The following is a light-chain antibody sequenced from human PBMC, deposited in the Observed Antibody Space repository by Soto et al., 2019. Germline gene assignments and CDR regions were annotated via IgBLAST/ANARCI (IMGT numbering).Light chain of an antibody. CDR1: SSDVGGYNY. CDR3: SSYTSSSWV. V-gene: IGLV2-14*01. Sequence: QSVLTQPASVSGSPGQSITISCTGTSSDVGGYNYVSWYQQHPGKAPKLMIYEVSNRPSGVSNRFSGSKSGTTASLTISGRQAEDEADYYCSSYTSSSWVFGGGTQLTVL. J-gene: IGLJ3*02. CDR2: EVS.